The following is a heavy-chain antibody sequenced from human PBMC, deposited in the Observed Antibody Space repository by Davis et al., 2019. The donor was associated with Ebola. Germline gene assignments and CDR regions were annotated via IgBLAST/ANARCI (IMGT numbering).Heavy chain of an antibody. V-gene: IGHV3-21*04. CDR2: ISSDSDYI. D-gene: IGHD4-23*01. CDR1: GFTFSTYS. Sequence: GESLKISCAATGFTFSTYSMSWVRQAPGKGLEWVSSISSDSDYIYYADSAKGRFTISRDNAKNSLYLQMNSLRAEDTAVYYCARVWSIRWGRDWYFNLWGRGTLVTVSS. CDR3: ARVWSIRWGRDWYFNL. J-gene: IGHJ2*01.